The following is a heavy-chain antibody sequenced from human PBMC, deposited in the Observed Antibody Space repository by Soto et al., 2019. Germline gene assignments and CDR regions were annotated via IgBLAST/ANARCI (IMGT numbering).Heavy chain of an antibody. Sequence: QAHLVESGGGVVQPGGSLKISCAASGFTFTSYAMHWVRQAPGKGLEWVALMWYDRSHTYYAESVKGRFNISRDESNNRLFLHMSGLRAEDTALYYCSRDRSWRTGYYSGIDVWGQGTTVTVS. CDR1: GFTFTSYA. CDR3: SRDRSWRTGYYSGIDV. D-gene: IGHD1-1*01. CDR2: MWYDRSHT. J-gene: IGHJ6*02. V-gene: IGHV3-33*01.